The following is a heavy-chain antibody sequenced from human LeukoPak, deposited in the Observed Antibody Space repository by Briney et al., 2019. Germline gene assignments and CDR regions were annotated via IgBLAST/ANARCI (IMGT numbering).Heavy chain of an antibody. V-gene: IGHV1-2*02. CDR3: ARDGGYCSSTSCYSNWFDP. CDR1: GYTFTGYY. Sequence: GASVKASCKASGYTFTGYYMHWVRQAPGQGLEWMGWINPNSGGTNYAQKFQGRVTMTRDTSISTAYMELSRLRSDDTAVYYCARDGGYCSSTSCYSNWFDPWGQGTLVTVSS. J-gene: IGHJ5*02. D-gene: IGHD2-2*01. CDR2: INPNSGGT.